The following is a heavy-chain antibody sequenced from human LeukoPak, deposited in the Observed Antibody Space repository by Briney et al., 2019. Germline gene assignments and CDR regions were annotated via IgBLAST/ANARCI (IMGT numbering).Heavy chain of an antibody. CDR1: GGSFSGYY. J-gene: IGHJ5*02. V-gene: IGHV4-34*01. D-gene: IGHD3-16*02. CDR2: INRSGST. CDR3: ARGGVSYDYVWGSYRYPSWFDP. Sequence: SETLSLTCAVYGGSFSGYYWSWIRQPPGKGLEWIGEINRSGSTNYNPSLKSRVTISVDTSKNQFSLKLSSVTAADTAVYYCARGGVSYDYVWGSYRYPSWFDPWGQGTLVTVSS.